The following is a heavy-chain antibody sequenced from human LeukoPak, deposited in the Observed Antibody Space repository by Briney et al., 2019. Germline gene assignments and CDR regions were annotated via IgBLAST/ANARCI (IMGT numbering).Heavy chain of an antibody. CDR1: GFTFNSYA. CDR2: ISSNGGTT. V-gene: IGHV3-64D*06. Sequence: GGSLRLSCSASGFTFNSYAMHWVRQAPGKGLEYVSAISSNGGTTYHADSVKGRFTISRDNSQNTLYLQMSSLRDEDTAVYYCVKASSSTVTTKRKFDYWGQGTLVTVSS. J-gene: IGHJ4*02. D-gene: IGHD4-17*01. CDR3: VKASSSTVTTKRKFDY.